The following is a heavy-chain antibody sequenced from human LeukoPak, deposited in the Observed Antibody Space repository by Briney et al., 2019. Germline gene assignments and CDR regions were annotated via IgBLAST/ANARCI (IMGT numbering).Heavy chain of an antibody. CDR3: AKSSLGTSDSLPGYYYYYMDV. V-gene: IGHV3-30*02. CDR2: IRYDGSNK. Sequence: PGGFLRLSCAASGFTFSTYGMDWVRQAPGKGLEWVAFIRYDGSNKYYADSVKGRFTISRDNSKNTLYLQMNSLRAEDTAVYYCAKSSLGTSDSLPGYYYYYMDVWGKGATVTVSS. D-gene: IGHD6-13*01. J-gene: IGHJ6*03. CDR1: GFTFSTYG.